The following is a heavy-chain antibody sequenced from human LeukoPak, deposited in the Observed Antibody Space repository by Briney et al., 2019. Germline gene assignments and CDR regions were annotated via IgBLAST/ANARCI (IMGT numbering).Heavy chain of an antibody. V-gene: IGHV3-11*01. CDR1: GFTFSDYY. D-gene: IGHD2-15*01. CDR3: AKDRAIVVVVAATHY. J-gene: IGHJ4*02. CDR2: ISSSGSTI. Sequence: PGGSLRLSCAASGFTFSDYYMSWIRQAPGKGLEWVSYISSSGSTIYYADSVKGRFTISRDNAKNSLYLQMNSLRAEDTAVYYCAKDRAIVVVVAATHYWGQGTLVTVSS.